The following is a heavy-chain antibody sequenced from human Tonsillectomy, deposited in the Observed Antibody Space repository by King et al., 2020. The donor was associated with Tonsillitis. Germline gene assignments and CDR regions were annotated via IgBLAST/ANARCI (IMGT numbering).Heavy chain of an antibody. CDR1: GFSLSTTGVG. CDR2: IYWNYDK. J-gene: IGHJ4*02. V-gene: IGHV2-5*01. CDR3: AHIRGYYYDMYYFDY. D-gene: IGHD3-22*01. Sequence: TLKESGPTLVNPAQTLTLTCTFSGFSLSTTGVGVGWIRQPPGKALEWLALIYWNYDKRYIPSLKSRLTITKDSSKNQVVLTMTNMDPVDTATYYCAHIRGYYYDMYYFDYWGQGTLVTVSS.